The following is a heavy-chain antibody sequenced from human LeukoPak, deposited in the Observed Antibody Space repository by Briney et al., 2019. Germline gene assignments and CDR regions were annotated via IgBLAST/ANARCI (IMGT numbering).Heavy chain of an antibody. CDR1: GVSISSYY. Sequence: ATETLSLTCTVSGVSISSYYWSWIRQPPGKGLEWIGYIYYSVSTNHTPSLKSRVTISVDTSKNHFSLKLSSVTAADTAVYYCARGDSNYAFDIWGQGTMVT. V-gene: IGHV4-59*01. J-gene: IGHJ3*02. CDR3: ARGDSNYAFDI. CDR2: IYYSVST. D-gene: IGHD4-11*01.